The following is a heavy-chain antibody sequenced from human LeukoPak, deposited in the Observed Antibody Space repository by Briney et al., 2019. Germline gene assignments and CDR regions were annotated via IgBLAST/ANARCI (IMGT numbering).Heavy chain of an antibody. V-gene: IGHV3-30*02. Sequence: SGGSLRLSCAASGFTFSSYGMHWVRQAPGKGLEWVAFIRYDGSNKYYADSVKGRFTISRDNSKNTLYLQMNSLRAEDTAVYYCAKDRGYYYDSSGCIDYWGQGTLVTVSS. CDR1: GFTFSSYG. CDR3: AKDRGYYYDSSGCIDY. J-gene: IGHJ4*02. CDR2: IRYDGSNK. D-gene: IGHD3-22*01.